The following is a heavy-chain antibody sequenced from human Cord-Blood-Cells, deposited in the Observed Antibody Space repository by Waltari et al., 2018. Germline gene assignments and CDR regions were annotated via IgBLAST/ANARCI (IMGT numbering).Heavy chain of an antibody. J-gene: IGHJ1*01. V-gene: IGHV3-15*01. CDR3: TTAYITGTAEYFQH. CDR1: GFTFSNAW. CDR2: IKSKTDGGTT. Sequence: EVQLVESGGGLVKPGGSLRLSCAASGFTFSNAWMSWVRQAPGKGLEWVGRIKSKTDGGTTDYAAPVKGRFTISRDDSKNTLYLQMNSLKTEDTAVYYCTTAYITGTAEYFQHWGQGTLVTVSS. D-gene: IGHD1-20*01.